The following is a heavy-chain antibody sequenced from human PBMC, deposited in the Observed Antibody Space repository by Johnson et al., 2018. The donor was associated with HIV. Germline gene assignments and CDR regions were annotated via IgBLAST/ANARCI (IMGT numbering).Heavy chain of an antibody. CDR2: IKHDGSDI. J-gene: IGHJ3*02. Sequence: VQLVESGGGLVKPGGSLRLSCAASGFIFSDYYMTWVRQAPGKGLEWVANIKHDGSDIYYAAFVKGRFTIPRDNAKNSLYLQMNSLRVDDMGVYYCARGWSGAFDIWGRGTMVTVSS. CDR1: GFIFSDYY. CDR3: ARGWSGAFDI. D-gene: IGHD3-3*01. V-gene: IGHV3-7*04.